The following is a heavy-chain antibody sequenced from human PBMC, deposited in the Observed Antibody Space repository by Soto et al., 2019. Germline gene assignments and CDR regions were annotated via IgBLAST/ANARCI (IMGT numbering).Heavy chain of an antibody. J-gene: IGHJ4*02. CDR3: ARENYGSGHDY. Sequence: QVQMVESGGGVVQPGRSLRLSCAASGFTFSSYGMHWVRQAPGKGLEWVAVIWYDGSNKYYADSVKGRFTISRDNSKNTLYLQMNSLRAEDTAVYSCARENYGSGHDYWGQGTLVTVSS. CDR1: GFTFSSYG. CDR2: IWYDGSNK. V-gene: IGHV3-33*01. D-gene: IGHD3-10*01.